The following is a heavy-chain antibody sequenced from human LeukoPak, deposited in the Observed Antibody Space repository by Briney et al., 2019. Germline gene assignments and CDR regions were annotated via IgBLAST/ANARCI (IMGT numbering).Heavy chain of an antibody. V-gene: IGHV3-23*01. J-gene: IGHJ6*02. Sequence: PGGSLRLSCAASGFTFSSYTMSWVRQAPGKGLERVSGISGRSDSIYYADSVEGRFTISRDYSKSTVDLQMNSLRAEDTAVCYCAREAGYCTGTDCLYYYYGMDVWGQGTSVTVSS. D-gene: IGHD2-8*02. CDR3: AREAGYCTGTDCLYYYYGMDV. CDR2: ISGRSDSI. CDR1: GFTFSSYT.